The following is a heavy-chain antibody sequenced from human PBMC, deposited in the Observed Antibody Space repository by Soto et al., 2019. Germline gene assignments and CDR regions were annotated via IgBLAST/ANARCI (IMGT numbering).Heavy chain of an antibody. CDR2: IYYSGST. CDR1: GGSISSGGYY. CDR3: ARDYDYYDSSGPLD. V-gene: IGHV4-31*03. Sequence: SETLSLTCTVSGGSISSGGYYWSCIRQHPGKGLEWIGYIYYSGSTYYNPSLKSRVTISVDTSKNQFSLKLSSVTAADTAVYYCARDYDYYDSSGPLDWGQGTLVTVSS. J-gene: IGHJ4*02. D-gene: IGHD3-22*01.